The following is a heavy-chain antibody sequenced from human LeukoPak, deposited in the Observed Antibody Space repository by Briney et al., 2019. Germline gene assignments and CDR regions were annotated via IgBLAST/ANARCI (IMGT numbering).Heavy chain of an antibody. J-gene: IGHJ4*02. CDR2: IHHSGST. D-gene: IGHD3-9*01. V-gene: IGHV4-38-2*02. CDR1: GYSISRGYH. CDR3: VRVDWTTDY. Sequence: PSETLSLTCTVSGYSISRGYHWGWIRQPPGKGLEWIGSIHHSGSTYYNPSLKSRVTTSVDTSKNQFSLRLNFVTAADTAVYYCVRVDWTTDYWGQGTLVTVSS.